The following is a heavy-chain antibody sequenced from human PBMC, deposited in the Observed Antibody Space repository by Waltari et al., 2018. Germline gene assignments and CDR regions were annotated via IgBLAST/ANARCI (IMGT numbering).Heavy chain of an antibody. V-gene: IGHV4-34*01. CDR2: INHSGST. CDR1: GGSFSGYY. D-gene: IGHD6-6*01. CDR3: ARGAIAARRGYFDY. J-gene: IGHJ4*02. Sequence: QVQLQQWGAGLLKPSETLSLTCAVYGGSFSGYYWSWIRQPPGKGVEWIGEINHSGSTNYNPSLKSRVTISVDTSKNQFSLKLSSVTAADTAVYYCARGAIAARRGYFDYWGQGTLVTVSS.